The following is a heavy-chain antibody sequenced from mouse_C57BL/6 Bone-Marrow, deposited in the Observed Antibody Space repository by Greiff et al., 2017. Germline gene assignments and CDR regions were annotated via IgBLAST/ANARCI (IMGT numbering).Heavy chain of an antibody. CDR3: ARGGYSAMDY. J-gene: IGHJ4*01. D-gene: IGHD1-1*02. CDR1: GYTFTDYY. V-gene: IGHV1-76*01. CDR2: IYPGSGNT. Sequence: QVLLKESGAELVRPGASVKLSCKASGYTFTDYYINWVKQRPGQGLEWIARIYPGSGNTYYNEKFKGKATLTAEKSSSTAYMQLSSLTSEDSAVYFCARGGYSAMDYWGQGTSVTVSS.